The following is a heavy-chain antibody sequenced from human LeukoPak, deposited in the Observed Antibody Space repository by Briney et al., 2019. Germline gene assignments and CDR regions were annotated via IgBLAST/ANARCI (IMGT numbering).Heavy chain of an antibody. V-gene: IGHV3-30*02. CDR3: ARGTSAGDY. Sequence: PGGFLRLSCAASRFTFRSFGIHWVRQAPGKGLEWVAFIRDDGSNKYYADSVKGRFTISRDNAKNSLYLQMNSVRAEDTAVYYCARGTSAGDYWGQGTLVTVSS. J-gene: IGHJ4*02. CDR2: IRDDGSNK. CDR1: RFTFRSFG.